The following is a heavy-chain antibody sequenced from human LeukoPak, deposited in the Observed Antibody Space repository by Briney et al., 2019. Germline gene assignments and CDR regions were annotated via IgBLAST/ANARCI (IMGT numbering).Heavy chain of an antibody. CDR3: ARETWELLEQVY. D-gene: IGHD1-26*01. V-gene: IGHV3-20*04. J-gene: IGHJ4*02. CDR1: GFTFDDYG. Sequence: GGSLRLSCAASGFTFDDYGMSWVRQAPGKGLEWVSGINWNGGSTGYADSVKGRFTISRDNAKNSLYLQMNSLRAEDTVVYYCARETWELLEQVYWGQGTLVTVSS. CDR2: INWNGGST.